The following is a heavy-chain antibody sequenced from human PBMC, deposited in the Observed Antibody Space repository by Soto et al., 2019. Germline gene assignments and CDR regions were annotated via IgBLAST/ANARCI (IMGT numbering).Heavy chain of an antibody. D-gene: IGHD1-1*01. J-gene: IGHJ5*02. CDR3: ARVLHTTGTPGYWFDP. CDR1: GGSISSSY. CDR2: IYYSGST. V-gene: IGHV4-59*01. Sequence: QVQLQESGPRLVKPSETLSLTCPVSGGSISSSYWSWIRQPPGKGLEWSGYIYYSGSTNYNPSLKSLVTISVDTSKNQFSLKLSSVTAADTAVYYCARVLHTTGTPGYWFDPWGQGTLVTVSS.